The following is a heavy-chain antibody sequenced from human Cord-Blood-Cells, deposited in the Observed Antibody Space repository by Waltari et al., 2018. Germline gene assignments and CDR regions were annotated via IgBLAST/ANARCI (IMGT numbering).Heavy chain of an antibody. CDR2: ISSSISSI. CDR3: ARATFDY. J-gene: IGHJ4*02. D-gene: IGHD1-1*01. Sequence: EVQLVESGGGLVKPGGSLRLSCAASGFTFSSYSMNWVRQAPGKGLVWVSSISSSISSIYDADSVKGLFTISRDNAKNSLYLQMNSLRAEDTAVYYCARATFDYWGQGTLVTVSS. V-gene: IGHV3-21*01. CDR1: GFTFSSYS.